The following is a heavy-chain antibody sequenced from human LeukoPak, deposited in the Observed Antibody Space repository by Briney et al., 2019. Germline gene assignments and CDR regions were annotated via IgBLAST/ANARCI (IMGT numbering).Heavy chain of an antibody. J-gene: IGHJ4*02. CDR3: ARGHGSGSYYTRDDY. D-gene: IGHD3-10*01. CDR2: MNPSGGGA. V-gene: IGHV1-2*02. Sequence: ASVKVSCKASGYPFTDYYIHWVRQAPGQGLEWMGWMNPSGGGAKYAQKFQGRVTMTRDTSISTAYLEVSGLRSDDMAVYYCARGHGSGSYYTRDDYWSQGTLVTVSS. CDR1: GYPFTDYY.